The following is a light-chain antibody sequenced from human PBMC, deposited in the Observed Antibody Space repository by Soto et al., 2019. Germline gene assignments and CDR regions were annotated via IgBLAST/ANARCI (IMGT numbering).Light chain of an antibody. CDR2: DVY. V-gene: IGLV2-14*03. CDR3: TSYTTSNTLT. Sequence: QSVLTQPASVSGSPVQAITISCTGTSRDIGAYNYVSWFQQYPGKAPKPMIYDVYNRPSGVSDRFSGSKSGNTASLTISGLQPEDEAVYYCTSYTTSNTLTLVGGTKVIVL. J-gene: IGLJ2*01. CDR1: SRDIGAYNY.